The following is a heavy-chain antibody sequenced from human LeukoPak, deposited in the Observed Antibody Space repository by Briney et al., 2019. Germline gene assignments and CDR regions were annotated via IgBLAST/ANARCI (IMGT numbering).Heavy chain of an antibody. CDR3: VRDLNAHGTLGFDY. V-gene: IGHV3-33*01. Sequence: GKSLRLSCATSGFTLNNFGMHWVRQAPGKGLEWVAVIWSDGRSKFYVDAVKGRFTISRDASKNMLLLSMNNLRDEDSAMYYCVRDLNAHGTLGFDYWGQGTLVTVSS. CDR2: IWSDGRSK. J-gene: IGHJ4*02. CDR1: GFTLNNFG. D-gene: IGHD2-2*01.